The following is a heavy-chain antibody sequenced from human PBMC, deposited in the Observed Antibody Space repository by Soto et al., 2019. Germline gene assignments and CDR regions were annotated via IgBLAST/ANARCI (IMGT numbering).Heavy chain of an antibody. CDR1: GFTLSSFW. CDR2: INQDGSEI. D-gene: IGHD3-10*01. J-gene: IGHJ4*02. Sequence: EVQLVESGGGLVQPGGSLRLSCAASGFTLSSFWMNWVRQAPGKGLEWVANINQDGSEIYYVDSVKGRFTISRDNAKNSLYLQMISLRVEDTAVYYCVRAVASAGSYWGQGTLVNVSS. V-gene: IGHV3-7*01. CDR3: VRAVASAGSY.